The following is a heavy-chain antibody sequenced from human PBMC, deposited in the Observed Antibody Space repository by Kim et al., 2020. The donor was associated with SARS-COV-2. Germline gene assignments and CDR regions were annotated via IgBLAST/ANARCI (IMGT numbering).Heavy chain of an antibody. D-gene: IGHD3-10*01. CDR2: IYYSGST. CDR3: ARGYGSGSPYGMDV. CDR1: GGSISSGGYS. Sequence: SETLSLTCAVSGGSISSGGYSWSWIRQPPGKGLEWIGYIYYSGSTYYNPSLKSRVTISVDRSKNQFSLKLSSVTAADTAVYYCARGYGSGSPYGMDVWGQGITVTVSS. V-gene: IGHV4-30-2*01. J-gene: IGHJ6*02.